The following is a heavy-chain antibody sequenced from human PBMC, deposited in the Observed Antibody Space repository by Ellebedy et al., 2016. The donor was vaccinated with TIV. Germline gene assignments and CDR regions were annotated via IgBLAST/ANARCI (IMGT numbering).Heavy chain of an antibody. V-gene: IGHV3-48*02. J-gene: IGHJ4*02. CDR3: ARETYRPVDFDL. CDR1: GFAFSTYS. CDR2: ISRTSKTI. D-gene: IGHD6-6*01. Sequence: PGGSLRLSCAASGFAFSTYSMNWVRQTPGKGLEWLSYISRTSKTIYYADSVKGRFTISRYNAKNSLFLQMNSLRDENTALYYCARETYRPVDFDLWGQGTLVTVSS.